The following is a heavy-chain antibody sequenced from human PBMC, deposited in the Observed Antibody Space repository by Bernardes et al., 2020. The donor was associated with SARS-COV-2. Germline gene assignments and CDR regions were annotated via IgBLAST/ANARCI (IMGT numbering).Heavy chain of an antibody. CDR1: DSPFTHYD. CDR3: PKDDDRPLFGAPGFDY. J-gene: IGHJ4*02. Sequence: GGSLILHHTPPDSPFTHYDMSCLRQDQGQVLHLDPGPSHSRNTPYYPDSVNGRFTISRQNSKHTLLQQMSRQQADDTAVYYCPKDDDRPLFGAPGFDYWGQGTLVTVSS. D-gene: IGHD3-3*01. CDR2: PSHSRNTP. V-gene: IGHV3-23*01.